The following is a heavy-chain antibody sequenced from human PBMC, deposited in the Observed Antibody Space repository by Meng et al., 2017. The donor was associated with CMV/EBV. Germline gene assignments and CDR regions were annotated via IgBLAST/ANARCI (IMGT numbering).Heavy chain of an antibody. Sequence: ASVKVSCKASGYTFTSYDINWVRQATGQGLEWMGWMNPNSGNTGYAQKFQGRVTITSNTSISTAYMELSSLRSEDTAVYYCARGPISPRYCSSTSCRYWFDPWGQGTLVTVSS. CDR2: MNPNSGNT. D-gene: IGHD2-2*01. CDR1: GYTFTSYD. J-gene: IGHJ5*02. V-gene: IGHV1-8*03. CDR3: ARGPISPRYCSSTSCRYWFDP.